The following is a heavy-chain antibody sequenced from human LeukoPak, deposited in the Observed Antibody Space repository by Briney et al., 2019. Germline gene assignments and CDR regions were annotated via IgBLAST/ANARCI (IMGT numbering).Heavy chain of an antibody. Sequence: ASVKVSCKASGGTFSSYAISWVRQAPGQGLEWMGGIIPIFGTANYAQKFQGRVTITADESTSTAYMELSSLRSEDTAVYYCARSRDGYNEPIDYWGQGTLVTVSS. D-gene: IGHD5-24*01. CDR1: GGTFSSYA. CDR3: ARSRDGYNEPIDY. V-gene: IGHV1-69*13. CDR2: IIPIFGTA. J-gene: IGHJ4*02.